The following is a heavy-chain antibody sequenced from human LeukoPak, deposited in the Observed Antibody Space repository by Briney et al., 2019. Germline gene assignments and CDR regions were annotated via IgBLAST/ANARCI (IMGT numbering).Heavy chain of an antibody. V-gene: IGHV3-23*01. Sequence: GGSLRLSCAASGFTFNSYAMSWVRQAPGKGLEWVASVSGSGGTTYYADSVKGRLTISRDNSKNALHLQRSSLRVEDTATYYCAKGSSSSPYYYMDVWGKGTTVTVSS. CDR3: AKGSSSSPYYYMDV. D-gene: IGHD2-2*01. CDR1: GFTFNSYA. J-gene: IGHJ6*03. CDR2: VSGSGGTT.